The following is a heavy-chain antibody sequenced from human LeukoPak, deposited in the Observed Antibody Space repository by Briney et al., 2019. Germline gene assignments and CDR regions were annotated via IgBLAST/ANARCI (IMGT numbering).Heavy chain of an antibody. Sequence: SETLSLTCTVSGGSISDYYWSWIRQPPGKGLEWIGYIFYTGSTNYNPSLKSRVTISVDTSKNQFSLNLRSVTAADTAVYYCARRITTSGWYSDAYWGQGPLVTVSS. CDR3: ARRITTSGWYSDAY. D-gene: IGHD6-19*01. V-gene: IGHV4-59*08. J-gene: IGHJ4*02. CDR1: GGSISDYY. CDR2: IFYTGST.